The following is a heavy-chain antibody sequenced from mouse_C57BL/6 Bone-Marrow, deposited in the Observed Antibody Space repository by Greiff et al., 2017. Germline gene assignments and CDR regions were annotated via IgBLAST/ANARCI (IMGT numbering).Heavy chain of an antibody. D-gene: IGHD2-2*01. CDR1: GFPITSGYY. CDR3: AGDPPWLRRGY. J-gene: IGHJ2*01. V-gene: IGHV12-3*01. CDR2: ITHSGET. Sequence: QVQLQQSGPGLVKPSQSLFLTCSITGFPITSGYYWIWIRQSPGKPLEWMGYITHSGETFYNPSLQSPISITRETSKNQFFLQLNSVTTEDTAMYYCAGDPPWLRRGYWGQGTTLTVSS.